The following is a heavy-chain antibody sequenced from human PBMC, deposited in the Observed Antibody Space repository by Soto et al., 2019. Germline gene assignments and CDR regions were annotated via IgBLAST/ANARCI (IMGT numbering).Heavy chain of an antibody. CDR1: GGSISSGNYY. J-gene: IGHJ4*02. D-gene: IGHD3-16*01. CDR3: ATQGDRVAYFDY. CDR2: IYYSGNT. Sequence: PSETLSLTCSVSGGSISSGNYYWSWVRQPPGKGLEWIGDIYYSGNTYYNPSLKSRLTISVDTSENQFPLRLSSVTAADTAVYYCATQGDRVAYFDYWGQGTLVTVSS. V-gene: IGHV4-30-4*08.